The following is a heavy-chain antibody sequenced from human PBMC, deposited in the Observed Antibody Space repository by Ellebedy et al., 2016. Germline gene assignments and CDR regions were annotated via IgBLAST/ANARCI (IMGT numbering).Heavy chain of an antibody. J-gene: IGHJ4*02. Sequence: ASVKVSXXASGYTFTSYGISWVRQAPGQGLEWMGWISAYNGNTNYARKLQGRVTLTTDTPTSTAYMEVRSLGSDDTAVYYCARGVAVTGNPATYYFDYWGQGTLVTVSS. CDR3: ARGVAVTGNPATYYFDY. CDR1: GYTFTSYG. D-gene: IGHD6-19*01. V-gene: IGHV1-18*01. CDR2: ISAYNGNT.